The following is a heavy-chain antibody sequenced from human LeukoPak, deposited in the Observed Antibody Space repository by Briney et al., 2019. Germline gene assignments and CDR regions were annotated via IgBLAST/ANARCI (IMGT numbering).Heavy chain of an antibody. CDR2: INAGNGNT. D-gene: IGHD3-10*01. CDR3: ARADGLLWFGELSGFDY. CDR1: GYTFTSYA. Sequence: GASVKVSCKASGYTFTSYAMHWVRQAPGQRLEWMGWINAGNGNTKYSQKFQGRVTITRDTSASTAYMELSSLGSEDTAVYYCARADGLLWFGELSGFDYWGQGTLVTVSS. V-gene: IGHV1-3*01. J-gene: IGHJ4*02.